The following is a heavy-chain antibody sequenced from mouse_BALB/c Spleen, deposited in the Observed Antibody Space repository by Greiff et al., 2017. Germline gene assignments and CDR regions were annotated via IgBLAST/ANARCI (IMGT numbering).Heavy chain of an antibody. CDR1: GFTFSSYT. CDR3: TRGDGNGYYWYFDV. V-gene: IGHV5-6-4*01. J-gene: IGHJ1*01. Sequence: EVMLVESGGGLVKPGGSLKLSCAASGFTFSSYTMSWVRQTPEKRLEWVATISSGGSYTYYPDSVKGRFTISRDNAKNTLYLQMSSLKSEDTAMYYCTRGDGNGYYWYFDVWGAGTTVTVSS. CDR2: ISSGGSYT. D-gene: IGHD2-2*01.